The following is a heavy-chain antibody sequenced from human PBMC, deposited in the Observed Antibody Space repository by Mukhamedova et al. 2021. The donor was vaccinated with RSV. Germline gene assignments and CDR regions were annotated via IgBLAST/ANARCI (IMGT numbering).Heavy chain of an antibody. Sequence: SWIRQPAGKGLEWIGRIYTSGSTNYNPSLKSRVTISVDTSKNQFSLKLSSVTAADTAVYYCASLVGAMPSEFDYWGQGTLVTVSS. J-gene: IGHJ4*02. D-gene: IGHD1-26*01. CDR2: IYTSGST. V-gene: IGHV4-61*02. CDR3: ASLVGAMPSEFDY.